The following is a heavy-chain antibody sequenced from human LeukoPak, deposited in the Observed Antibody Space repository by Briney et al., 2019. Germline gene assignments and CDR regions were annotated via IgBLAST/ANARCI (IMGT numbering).Heavy chain of an antibody. J-gene: IGHJ4*02. CDR2: ISYDGSNK. CDR3: AKSCLDTYYDTLTGSDY. Sequence: GGSLRLSCAASGFTFSNYGMHWVRQAPGKGLEWVAIISYDGSNKYYADSVKGRFTISRDNSKNTLYLQMSSLRAEDTAVYYCAKSCLDTYYDTLTGSDYWGQGTLVTVSS. V-gene: IGHV3-30*18. CDR1: GFTFSNYG. D-gene: IGHD3-9*01.